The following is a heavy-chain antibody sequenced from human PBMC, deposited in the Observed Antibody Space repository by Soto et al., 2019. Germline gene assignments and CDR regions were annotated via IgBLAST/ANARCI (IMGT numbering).Heavy chain of an antibody. CDR3: VREAWYRSEWSGNYFQE. D-gene: IGHD6-25*01. CDR1: GFTVSSNF. Sequence: GGSLRLSCAASGFTVSSNFMTWVRQAPGKGLEWVSVLYVDDNTYYADSVRGRFTISRDNSKNTLYLQMNSLRIEDTAVYYCVREAWYRSEWSGNYFQEWGQGTLVTVSS. V-gene: IGHV3-53*01. CDR2: LYVDDNT. J-gene: IGHJ1*01.